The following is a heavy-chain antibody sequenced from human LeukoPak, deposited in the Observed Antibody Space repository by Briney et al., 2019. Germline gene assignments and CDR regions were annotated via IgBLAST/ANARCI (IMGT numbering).Heavy chain of an antibody. D-gene: IGHD1-26*01. J-gene: IGHJ3*02. CDR2: IYHSGST. V-gene: IGHV4-30-2*01. Sequence: PSQTLSLTCTVSGGSISSGGYYWSWIRQPPGKGLEWIGYIYHSGSTYYNPSLKSRVTISVDRSKNQFSLKLSSVTAADTAVYYCARLTLIEVGATREDAFDIWGQGTMVTVSS. CDR3: ARLTLIEVGATREDAFDI. CDR1: GGSISSGGYY.